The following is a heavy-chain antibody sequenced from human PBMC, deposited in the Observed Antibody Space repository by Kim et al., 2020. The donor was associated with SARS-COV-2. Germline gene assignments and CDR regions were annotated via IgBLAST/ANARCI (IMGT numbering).Heavy chain of an antibody. D-gene: IGHD6-25*01. CDR3: ARHGAAKGPFDY. J-gene: IGHJ4*02. Sequence: SSTPSLKSRVTISVDTSKNQFSLKLSSVTAADTAVYYCARHGAAKGPFDYWGQGTLVTVSS. V-gene: IGHV4-39*01.